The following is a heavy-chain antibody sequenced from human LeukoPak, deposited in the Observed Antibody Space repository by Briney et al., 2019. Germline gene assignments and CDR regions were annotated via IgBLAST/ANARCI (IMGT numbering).Heavy chain of an antibody. CDR1: GYSFTSYW. V-gene: IGHV5-51*01. J-gene: IGHJ4*02. CDR3: ARLTYSSSWYPGDYFDY. Sequence: GESLKISCKGSGYSFTSYWIGWVRQMPGKGLEWMGIIYPGDSDTRYSPSFQGQVTISADKSISTAHLQWSSLKASDTAMYYCARLTYSSSWYPGDYFDYWGQGTLVTVSS. D-gene: IGHD6-13*01. CDR2: IYPGDSDT.